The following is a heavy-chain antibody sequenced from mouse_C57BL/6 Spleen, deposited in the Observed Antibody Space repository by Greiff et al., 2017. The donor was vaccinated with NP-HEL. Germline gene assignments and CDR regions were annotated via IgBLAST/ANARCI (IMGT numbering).Heavy chain of an antibody. CDR2: IRSKSNNYAT. CDR3: VRQGSSWFAY. J-gene: IGHJ3*01. D-gene: IGHD1-1*02. Sequence: EVMLVESGGGLVQPKGSLKLSCAASGFSFNTYAMNWVRQAPGKGLEWVARIRSKSNNYATYYADSVKDRFTISRDDSESMLYLQMNNLKAEDAAMYYCVRQGSSWFAYWGQGTLVTVSA. V-gene: IGHV10-1*01. CDR1: GFSFNTYA.